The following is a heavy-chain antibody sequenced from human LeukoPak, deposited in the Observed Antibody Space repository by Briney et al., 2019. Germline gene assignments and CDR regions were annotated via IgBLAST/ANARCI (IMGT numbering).Heavy chain of an antibody. J-gene: IGHJ4*02. Sequence: QPGGSLRLSCAASGFTFSSYGMHWVRQAPGKGLEWVAVIWYDGSNKYYIDSVKGRFTISRDNSKNTLYLQMNSLRAEDTAVYYCAREQRIPNWGYADCWGQGTLVTVSS. CDR1: GFTFSSYG. CDR2: IWYDGSNK. D-gene: IGHD7-27*01. CDR3: AREQRIPNWGYADC. V-gene: IGHV3-33*08.